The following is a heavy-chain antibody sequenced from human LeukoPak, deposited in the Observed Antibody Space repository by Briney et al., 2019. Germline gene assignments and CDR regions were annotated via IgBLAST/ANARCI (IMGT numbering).Heavy chain of an antibody. Sequence: ASVKVSCKASGYTFTSYGISWVRQAPGQGLEWMGRIIPILGIANYAQKFQGRVTITADKSTSTAYMELSSLRSEDTAVYYCARDRGYGGNSIDAFDIWGQGTMVTVSS. CDR1: GYTFTSYG. V-gene: IGHV1-69*04. D-gene: IGHD4-23*01. CDR2: IIPILGIA. CDR3: ARDRGYGGNSIDAFDI. J-gene: IGHJ3*02.